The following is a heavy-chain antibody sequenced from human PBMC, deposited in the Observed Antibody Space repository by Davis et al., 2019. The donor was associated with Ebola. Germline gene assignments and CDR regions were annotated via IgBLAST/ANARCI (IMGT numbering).Heavy chain of an antibody. CDR1: GGSFSGYY. CDR2: ISSSGSTI. CDR3: ARGPYYYYYGMDV. J-gene: IGHJ6*02. Sequence: LSLTCAVYGGSFSGYYWTWVRQAPGKGLEWVSYISSSGSTIYYADSVKGRFTISRDNAKNSLYLQMNSLRAEDTAVYYCARGPYYYYYGMDVWGQGTTVTVSS. V-gene: IGHV3-11*01.